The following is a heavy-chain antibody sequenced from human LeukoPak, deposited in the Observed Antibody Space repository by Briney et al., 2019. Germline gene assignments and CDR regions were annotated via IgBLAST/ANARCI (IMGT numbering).Heavy chain of an antibody. Sequence: GGSLRLYCTASGFTFDDYAMHWVRQAPGKGLEWVSGISWSGGSIGYADSVQGRFTISRDNAKNSLYLQINSLRTEDTALYYCAKVALVATTQLSGAYFDYWGQGTLGTVSS. J-gene: IGHJ4*02. CDR1: GFTFDDYA. CDR3: AKVALVATTQLSGAYFDY. CDR2: ISWSGGSI. V-gene: IGHV3-9*01. D-gene: IGHD5-12*01.